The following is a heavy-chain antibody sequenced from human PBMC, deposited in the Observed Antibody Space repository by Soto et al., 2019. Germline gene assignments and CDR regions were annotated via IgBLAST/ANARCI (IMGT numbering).Heavy chain of an antibody. J-gene: IGHJ4*02. D-gene: IGHD2-15*01. V-gene: IGHV4-39*01. Sequence: SETLSLTCTVSGGSISSSSYYWGWIRQPPGKGLEWIGSIYYSGSTYYNPSLKSRVTISVDTSKNQFSLKLSSVTAADTAVYYCARHGYCSGGSCYPRAPFDYWGQGTLVTVSS. CDR1: GGSISSSSYY. CDR2: IYYSGST. CDR3: ARHGYCSGGSCYPRAPFDY.